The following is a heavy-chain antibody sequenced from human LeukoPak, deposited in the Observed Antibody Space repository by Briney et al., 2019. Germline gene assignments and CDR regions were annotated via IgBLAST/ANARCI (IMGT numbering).Heavy chain of an antibody. CDR2: IYYSGST. V-gene: IGHV4-39*01. J-gene: IGHJ1*01. D-gene: IGHD3-22*01. CDR1: GGFISSSSYY. CDR3: PRRRYYDSTGYLE. Sequence: SETLSHTCTISGGFISSSSYYWGWIRQPPGKGQEWIGEIYYSGSTYYNPALKNRVSLSIDTSKNQFSLELRSVAAADTALYYCPRRRYYDSTGYLERGQGTLVTVTS.